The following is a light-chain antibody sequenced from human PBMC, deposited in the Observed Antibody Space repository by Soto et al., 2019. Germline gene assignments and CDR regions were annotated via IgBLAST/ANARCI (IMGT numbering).Light chain of an antibody. CDR3: YSYTSSSTNV. V-gene: IGLV2-14*01. CDR1: SSDIGGYNF. J-gene: IGLJ1*01. CDR2: AVS. Sequence: QSALTQPASVSGSPGQSITISCTGTSSDIGGYNFVSWYQHHPGKAPKLMIFAVSNRPSGVSNRFYGSKSGNTASLTISGLQPEDEADYFCYSYTSSSTNVFGSGTKLTVL.